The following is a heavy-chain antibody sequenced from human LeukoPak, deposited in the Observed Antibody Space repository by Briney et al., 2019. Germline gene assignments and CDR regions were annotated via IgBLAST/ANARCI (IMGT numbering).Heavy chain of an antibody. CDR3: AKDDFGVAPFDY. J-gene: IGHJ4*02. CDR2: IWYDGSNK. Sequence: GGSLRLSCAASGFTFSSYGMHWVRQAPGKGLEWVAFIWYDGSNKYYADSVKGRFTISRDNSKNTLYLQMNSLRAEDTAVYYCAKDDFGVAPFDYWGQGTLVTVSS. CDR1: GFTFSSYG. V-gene: IGHV3-30*02. D-gene: IGHD3-3*01.